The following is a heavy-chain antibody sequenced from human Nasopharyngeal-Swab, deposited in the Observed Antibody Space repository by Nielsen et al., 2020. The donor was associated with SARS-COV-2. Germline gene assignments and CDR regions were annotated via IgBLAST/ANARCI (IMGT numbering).Heavy chain of an antibody. D-gene: IGHD2-15*01. CDR2: IYSGGTT. CDR3: ARLTRFCSGDNCQYYFRY. CDR1: GDSINNSNYY. V-gene: IGHV4-39*07. J-gene: IGHJ4*02. Sequence: SETLSLTCTVSGDSINNSNYYWGWIRQPPGKGLEWIATIYSGGTTYYNPSLKSRVTISIDTSKKQFSLKLRSVTAADTAVYYCARLTRFCSGDNCQYYFRYGGQGSLVTVSS.